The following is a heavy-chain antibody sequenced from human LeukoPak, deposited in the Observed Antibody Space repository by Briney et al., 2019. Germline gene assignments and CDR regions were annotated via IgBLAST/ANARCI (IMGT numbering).Heavy chain of an antibody. CDR1: GFTVSSNY. Sequence: GGSLRLSCAASGFTVSSNYMSWVRQAPGKGLEWVSVIYSGGSTYYADSVKGRFTISRDNSKNTLYLQMNSLRAEDTAVYYCARDTKGHQHRFDHWGQGTLVTVSS. J-gene: IGHJ4*02. V-gene: IGHV3-66*02. D-gene: IGHD5-18*01. CDR3: ARDTKGHQHRFDH. CDR2: IYSGGST.